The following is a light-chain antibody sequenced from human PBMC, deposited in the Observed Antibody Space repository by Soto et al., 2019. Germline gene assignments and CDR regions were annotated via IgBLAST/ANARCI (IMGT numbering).Light chain of an antibody. CDR2: QDS. J-gene: IGLJ2*01. Sequence: YELTQPPSVSVSPGQTASITCSGDKLGAKYACWYQQKPGQSPVLVIYQDSKRPSGIPERFSGSNSGNTATLTISGTQAMDEADYYCQAWDSSTVVFGGGTKLTVL. V-gene: IGLV3-1*01. CDR1: KLGAKY. CDR3: QAWDSSTVV.